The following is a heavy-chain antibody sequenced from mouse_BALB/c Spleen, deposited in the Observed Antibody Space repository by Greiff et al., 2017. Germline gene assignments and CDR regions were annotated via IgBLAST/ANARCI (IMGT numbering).Heavy chain of an antibody. V-gene: IGHV5-9*03. CDR1: GFTFSSYT. Sequence: EVQVVESGGGLVKPGGSLKLSCAASGFTFSSYTMSWVRQTPEKRLEWVATISSGGGNTYYPDSVKGRFTISRDNAKNNLYLQMSSLRSEDTALYYCARAWLLYFDYWGQGTTLTVSS. CDR2: ISSGGGNT. D-gene: IGHD2-3*01. CDR3: ARAWLLYFDY. J-gene: IGHJ2*01.